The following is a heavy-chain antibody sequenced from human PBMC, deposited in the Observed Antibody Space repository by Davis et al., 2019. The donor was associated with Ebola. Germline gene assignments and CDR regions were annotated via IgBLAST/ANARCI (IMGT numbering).Heavy chain of an antibody. CDR2: IRSKAYGGTT. CDR1: GFTFSKYA. CDR3: TRDRGD. J-gene: IGHJ4*02. Sequence: GESLKISCAASGFTFSKYAMSWFRQAPGKGLEWVGFIRSKAYGGTTEYAASVKGRFTISRDDSKSIAYLQMNSLKTEDTAVYHCTRDRGDWGQGTLVTVSS. V-gene: IGHV3-49*03.